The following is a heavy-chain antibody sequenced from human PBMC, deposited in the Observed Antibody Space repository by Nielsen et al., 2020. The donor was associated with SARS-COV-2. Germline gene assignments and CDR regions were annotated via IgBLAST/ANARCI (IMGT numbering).Heavy chain of an antibody. D-gene: IGHD3-16*02. CDR2: ISASGAST. J-gene: IGHJ4*02. CDR1: GFTFSNYV. CDR3: ASDMITFGGVIPSDY. Sequence: GGSLRLSCAASGFTFSNYVMNWVRQSPGKGLEWVSAISASGASTYYADSVKGRFTISRDNSKNTLYLQMNSLRAEDTAVYYCASDMITFGGVIPSDYWGQGTLVTVSS. V-gene: IGHV3-23*01.